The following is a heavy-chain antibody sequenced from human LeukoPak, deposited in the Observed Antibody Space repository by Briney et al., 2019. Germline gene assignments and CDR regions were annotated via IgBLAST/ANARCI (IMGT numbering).Heavy chain of an antibody. CDR3: AREWFPHDAFDI. J-gene: IGHJ3*02. D-gene: IGHD3-22*01. CDR1: GGSISSSSYY. CDR2: IYYSGST. V-gene: IGHV4-30-4*08. Sequence: SETLSLTCTVSGGSISSSSYYWGWIRQPPGKGLEWIGYIYYSGSTYYNPSLKSRVTISVDTSKNQFSLKLSSVTAADTAVYYCAREWFPHDAFDIWGQGTMVTVSS.